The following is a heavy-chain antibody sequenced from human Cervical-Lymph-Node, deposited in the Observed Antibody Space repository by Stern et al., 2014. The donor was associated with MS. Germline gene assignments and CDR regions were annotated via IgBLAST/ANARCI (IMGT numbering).Heavy chain of an antibody. J-gene: IGHJ4*02. D-gene: IGHD1-26*01. Sequence: EVQLEESGGGLVQPGESLRLSCVTSGFMFSSYDMHWVRQATGKGLEWVSAISSADETYYAASVKGRFTISRDNDKDSLYLQMNSLRAGDTAVYYCARGLGALIDYWGQGTLLTVSS. CDR3: ARGLGALIDY. CDR2: ISSADET. V-gene: IGHV3-13*01. CDR1: GFMFSSYD.